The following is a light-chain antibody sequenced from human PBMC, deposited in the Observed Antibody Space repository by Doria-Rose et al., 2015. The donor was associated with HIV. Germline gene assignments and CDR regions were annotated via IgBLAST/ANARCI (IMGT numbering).Light chain of an antibody. CDR1: QCFSSTY. Sequence: TQSPGTLSLSPGERATLSCTASQCFSSTYLAWYQQKPGQAPSLLIYDGSTRATGIPDRFSASGSGTDFALTINRLEPEDFALYYCHQYGTSWTFGQGTKVEI. J-gene: IGKJ1*01. CDR2: DGS. V-gene: IGKV3-20*01. CDR3: HQYGTSWT.